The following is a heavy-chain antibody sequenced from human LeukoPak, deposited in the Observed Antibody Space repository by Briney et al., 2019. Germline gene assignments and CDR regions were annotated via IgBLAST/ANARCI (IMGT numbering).Heavy chain of an antibody. CDR2: ISSNGGST. CDR1: GFTFDDYG. V-gene: IGHV3-64*01. Sequence: GGSLRLSCAASGFTFDDYGMSWVRQAPGKGLEYVSAISSNGGSTYYANSVKGRFTISRDNSKNTLYLQMGSLRAEDMAVYYCARRAVEKKSQYYFDYWGQGTLVTVSS. CDR3: ARRAVEKKSQYYFDY. J-gene: IGHJ4*02. D-gene: IGHD6-19*01.